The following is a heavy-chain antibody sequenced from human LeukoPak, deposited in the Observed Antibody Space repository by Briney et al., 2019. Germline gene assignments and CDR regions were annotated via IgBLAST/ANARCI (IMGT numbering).Heavy chain of an antibody. CDR2: IRHDGNAK. D-gene: IGHD2-15*01. CDR1: GFAFSDFW. V-gene: IGHV3-7*01. J-gene: IGHJ4*02. CDR3: VTSHDSAGND. Sequence: GGSLRLFCAASGFAFSDFWMSWVRQAPGKGLEWVANIRHDGNAKNYVPSVRGRFTISRDNAKNSLYLQMNSLTVEDTAVYYCVTSHDSAGNDWGQGTLVTVSS.